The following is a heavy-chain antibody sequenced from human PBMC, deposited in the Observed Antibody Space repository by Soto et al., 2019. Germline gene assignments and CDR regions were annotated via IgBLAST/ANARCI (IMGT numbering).Heavy chain of an antibody. CDR2: INPNSGGT. V-gene: IGHV1-2*04. CDR1: GYTFTGYY. D-gene: IGHD3-22*01. Sequence: GASVKVSCKASGYTFTGYYMHWVRQAPGQGLEWMGWINPNSGGTNYAQKFQGWVTMTRDTSISTAYMELSRLRSDDTAVYYCARDGYDSSGYHNWFDPWGQGTLVTVSS. CDR3: ARDGYDSSGYHNWFDP. J-gene: IGHJ5*02.